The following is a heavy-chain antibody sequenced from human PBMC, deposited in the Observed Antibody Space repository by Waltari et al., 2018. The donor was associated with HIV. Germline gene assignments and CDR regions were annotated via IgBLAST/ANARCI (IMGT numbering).Heavy chain of an antibody. CDR3: ARVRRPSGSYYLSY. CDR2: MNPNTFDT. V-gene: IGHV1-8*01. CDR1: GYTFTSYN. Sequence: QVQLVQSGAEVKKPGASVKVSCKASGYTFTSYNIYWVRQAPGQGLEWMGWMNPNTFDTAYAQKFQGRVTMTRNTSMSTAYMELSSLRSEDTAVYYCARVRRPSGSYYLSYWGQGTLVTVSS. D-gene: IGHD1-26*01. J-gene: IGHJ4*02.